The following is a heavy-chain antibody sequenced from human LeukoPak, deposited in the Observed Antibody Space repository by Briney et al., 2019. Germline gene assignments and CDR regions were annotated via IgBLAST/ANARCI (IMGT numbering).Heavy chain of an antibody. D-gene: IGHD3-9*01. CDR2: ISYDGSNK. Sequence: GGSLRLSCAASGFTFSSYAMHWVRQAPGKGLEWVAVISYDGSNKYYADSVKGRFTISTDNSKNTLYLQMNSLRAEDTAVYYCARDRVWVRYFDWSSYYFDYWGQGTLVTVSS. CDR3: ARDRVWVRYFDWSSYYFDY. V-gene: IGHV3-30*01. J-gene: IGHJ4*02. CDR1: GFTFSSYA.